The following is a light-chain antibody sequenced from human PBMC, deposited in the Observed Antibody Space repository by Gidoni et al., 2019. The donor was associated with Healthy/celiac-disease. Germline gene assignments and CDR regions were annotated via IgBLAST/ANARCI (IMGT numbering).Light chain of an antibody. J-gene: IGKJ2*01. V-gene: IGKV3-15*01. Sequence: EIVMTQSPATLPVSPGERATLSCRARQSVSSNLAWYQQKPGQAPRLLIDGASTRATGIPARFSGSGSGTEFTLTISSLQSEDFAVYYCQQYNNWPPYTFGQGTKLEIK. CDR1: QSVSSN. CDR3: QQYNNWPPYT. CDR2: GAS.